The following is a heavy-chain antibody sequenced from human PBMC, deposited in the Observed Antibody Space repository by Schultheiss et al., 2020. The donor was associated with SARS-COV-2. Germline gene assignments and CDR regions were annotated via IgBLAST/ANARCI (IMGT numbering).Heavy chain of an antibody. CDR3: ARAFGRRSGFDY. CDR2: INHSGST. J-gene: IGHJ4*02. CDR1: GFSLSTSGVG. D-gene: IGHD3-10*01. Sequence: SGPTLVKPTQTLTLTCTFSGFSLSTSGVGVGWIRQPPGKGLEWIGEINHSGSTNYNPSLKSRVTISVDTSKNQFSLKLSSVTAADTAVYYCARAFGRRSGFDYWGQGTLVTVSS. V-gene: IGHV4-39*07.